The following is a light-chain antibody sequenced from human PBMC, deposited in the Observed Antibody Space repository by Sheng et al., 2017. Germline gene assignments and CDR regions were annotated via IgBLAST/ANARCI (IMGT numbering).Light chain of an antibody. CDR2: WAS. V-gene: IGKV4-1*01. CDR3: QQYSSTPWT. J-gene: IGKJ1*01. Sequence: DIVMTQSPDSLAVSLGERATINCKSSQSVFYTSNNENYLAWYQHKPGQPPRLLIYWASTRESGVPDRFSGSGSGTDFTLTISSLQAEDVAVYYCQQYSSTPWTFGQGTKVEIK. CDR1: QSVFYTSNNENY.